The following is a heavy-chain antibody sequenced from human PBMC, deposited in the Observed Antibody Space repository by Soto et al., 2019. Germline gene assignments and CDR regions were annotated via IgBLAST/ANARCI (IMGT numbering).Heavy chain of an antibody. V-gene: IGHV4-4*07. CDR1: GGSISSYY. J-gene: IGHJ3*02. Sequence: QVQLQESGPGLVKPSETLSLTCTVSGGSISSYYWSWIRQPAGKGLEWIGRIYTSGSTNYNPSLRSRVTMSVDTSKNQFSLKLSSVTAADTAVYYCARADIVGATADAFDIWGQGTMVTVSS. CDR3: ARADIVGATADAFDI. D-gene: IGHD1-26*01. CDR2: IYTSGST.